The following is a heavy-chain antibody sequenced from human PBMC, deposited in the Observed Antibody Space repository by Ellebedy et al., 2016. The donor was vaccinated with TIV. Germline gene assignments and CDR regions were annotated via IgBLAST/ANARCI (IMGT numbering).Heavy chain of an antibody. Sequence: SETLSLXXTVSGGSISSSSYYWGWIRQPPGKGLEWIGSIYYSGSTYYNPSLKSRVTISVDTSKNQFPLKLSSVTAADTAVYYCARIYYGSGSYYSYYYYYGMDVWGQGTTVTVSS. D-gene: IGHD3-10*01. CDR1: GGSISSSSYY. CDR2: IYYSGST. CDR3: ARIYYGSGSYYSYYYYYGMDV. V-gene: IGHV4-39*06. J-gene: IGHJ6*02.